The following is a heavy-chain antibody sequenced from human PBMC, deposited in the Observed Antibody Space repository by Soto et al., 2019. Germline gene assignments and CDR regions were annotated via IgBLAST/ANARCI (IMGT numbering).Heavy chain of an antibody. D-gene: IGHD3-16*01. CDR1: GLTLRSYA. V-gene: IGHV3-23*01. CDR2: ITGRSAVP. Sequence: EGQLLQSGGDLVQPGGSLRLSCAGSGLTLRSYAMTWIRQTPEKGLEWVSTITGRSAVPSYADSVNGRFTVSRDNSKTTLYLQMNSLRPDDTAIYYCAKGGPFTGGFDPWGQGTLVTVSA. CDR3: AKGGPFTGGFDP. J-gene: IGHJ5*02.